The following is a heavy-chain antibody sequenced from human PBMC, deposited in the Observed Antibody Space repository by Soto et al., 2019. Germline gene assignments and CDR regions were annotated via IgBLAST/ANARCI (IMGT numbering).Heavy chain of an antibody. CDR1: GFTFSSYG. CDR3: ARVSGELGPFDY. CDR2: IWYDGSNE. Sequence: QVQLVESGGGVVQPGRSLRLSCAASGFTFSSYGMHWVRQAPGKGLEWVAVIWYDGSNEYYADSVKGRFTISRDNSKNTLYLQMNSLRAEDTAVYYCARVSGELGPFDYWGQGTLVTVAS. J-gene: IGHJ4*02. V-gene: IGHV3-33*01. D-gene: IGHD3-10*02.